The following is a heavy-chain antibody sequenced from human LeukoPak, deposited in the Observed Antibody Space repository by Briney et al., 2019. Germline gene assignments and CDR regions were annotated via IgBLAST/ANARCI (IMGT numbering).Heavy chain of an antibody. V-gene: IGHV4-39*01. CDR1: GGSISSSSYY. Sequence: SETLSLTCTVSGGSISSSSYYWGWLRQPPGKGLEWIGSIYYSGSTYYNPSLKSRVTISVDTSKNQFSLKLSSVTAADTAVYYCARHGTDGWFNFDYWGQGTLVTVSS. CDR3: ARHGTDGWFNFDY. CDR2: IYYSGST. J-gene: IGHJ4*02. D-gene: IGHD6-19*01.